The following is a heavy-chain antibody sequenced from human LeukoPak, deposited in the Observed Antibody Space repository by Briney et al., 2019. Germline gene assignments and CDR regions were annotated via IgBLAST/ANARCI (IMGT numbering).Heavy chain of an antibody. Sequence: GGSLRLSCAASGFTFNIYWMHWVRQAPGKGLVWVSHINTDGSSTTYADSVKGRFTISRDNTKNTLYLQMNSLRAESTAVYYCAREYGYNTAHFDYWGQGTLVTVSS. V-gene: IGHV3-74*01. CDR3: AREYGYNTAHFDY. D-gene: IGHD5-24*01. J-gene: IGHJ4*02. CDR1: GFTFNIYW. CDR2: INTDGSST.